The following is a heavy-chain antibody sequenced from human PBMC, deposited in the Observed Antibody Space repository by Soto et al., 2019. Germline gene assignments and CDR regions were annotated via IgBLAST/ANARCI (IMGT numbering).Heavy chain of an antibody. V-gene: IGHV1-69*02. J-gene: IGHJ4*02. D-gene: IGHD4-17*01. Sequence: QVQLVQSGAEVKKPGSSVKVSCKASGGTFSSYTISWVRQAPGQGLEWMGRIIPILGIANYAQKFEGRVAITADKSTSTAYMELSSLRSEDTAVYYCARPLGHDYGDSSSLEYWGQGTQVTVSS. CDR3: ARPLGHDYGDSSSLEY. CDR2: IIPILGIA. CDR1: GGTFSSYT.